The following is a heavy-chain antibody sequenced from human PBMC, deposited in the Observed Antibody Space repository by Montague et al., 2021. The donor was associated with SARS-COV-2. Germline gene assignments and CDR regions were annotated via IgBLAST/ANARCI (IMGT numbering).Heavy chain of an antibody. CDR1: GGYISSYY. V-gene: IGHV4-59*08. CDR2: IYYSGST. Sequence: SETLSLTCTVSGGYISSYYWSWIRQPPGKGLEWIGYIYYSGSTNYNPSLKSRVTISVDTSKNQFSLKLSSMTAADTAVYYCARGFDYWGQGTLVTVSS. CDR3: ARGFDY. J-gene: IGHJ4*02.